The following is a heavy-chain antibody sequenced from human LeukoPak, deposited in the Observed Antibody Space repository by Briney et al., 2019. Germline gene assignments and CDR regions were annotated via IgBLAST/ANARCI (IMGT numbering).Heavy chain of an antibody. Sequence: PSETLSLTCTVSGGSISSGSYYWSWIRQPAGKGLEWIGYIYYSGSTNYNPSLKSRVTISVDTSKNQFSLKLSSVTAADTAVYYCARDGGRYFDYWGQGTLVTVSS. D-gene: IGHD3-3*01. V-gene: IGHV4-61*10. CDR2: IYYSGST. J-gene: IGHJ4*02. CDR1: GGSISSGSYY. CDR3: ARDGGRYFDY.